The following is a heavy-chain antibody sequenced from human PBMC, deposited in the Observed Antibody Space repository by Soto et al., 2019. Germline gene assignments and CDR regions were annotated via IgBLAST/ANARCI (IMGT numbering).Heavy chain of an antibody. CDR2: IFYSGST. Sequence: TLSLTCTVSGGSMSDHYCSWIRQPPGKGLEYIGYIFYSGSTSYNASLTSRVAISLDTPNNQISLKLKSVTAADTAVYYCARSGHSFGGGVWGQGIQVTVSS. D-gene: IGHD3-16*01. V-gene: IGHV4-59*11. J-gene: IGHJ4*02. CDR3: ARSGHSFGGGV. CDR1: GGSMSDHY.